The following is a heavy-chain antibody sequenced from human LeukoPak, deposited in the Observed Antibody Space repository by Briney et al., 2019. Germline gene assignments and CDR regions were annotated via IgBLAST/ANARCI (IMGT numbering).Heavy chain of an antibody. Sequence: GGSLRLSCAASGFTFSSYNMNWVRQAPGKGPEWVSSITSSSSYIYYADSVKGRFTISRDNAKNSLYLQMNSLRAEDTAVYYCARSPGMWFARLYYFDYWGQGTLVTVSS. CDR3: ARSPGMWFARLYYFDY. D-gene: IGHD3-10*01. CDR2: ITSSSSYI. J-gene: IGHJ4*02. V-gene: IGHV3-21*06. CDR1: GFTFSSYN.